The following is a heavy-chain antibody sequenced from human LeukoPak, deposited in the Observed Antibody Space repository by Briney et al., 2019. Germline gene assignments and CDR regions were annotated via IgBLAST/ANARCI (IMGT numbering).Heavy chain of an antibody. D-gene: IGHD6-6*01. CDR3: ASTASVQPSSFDY. J-gene: IGHJ4*02. V-gene: IGHV1-69*01. CDR2: IIPIFGTA. Sequence: GASVKVSCKASGGTFSSYAISWVRQAPGQGLEWMGGIIPIFGTASYAQKFQGRVTITADESTSTAYMELSSLRSEDTAVYYCASTASVQPSSFDYWGQETLVTVSS. CDR1: GGTFSSYA.